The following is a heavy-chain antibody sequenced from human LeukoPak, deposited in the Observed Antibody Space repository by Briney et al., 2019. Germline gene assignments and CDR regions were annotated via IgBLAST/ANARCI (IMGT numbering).Heavy chain of an antibody. CDR3: ARDASYGIFDY. V-gene: IGHV3-7*05. Sequence: PGGSLRLSCAASGFTFSDYWMNWVRQAPGKGLEWVANIKKDGSEKYYGDSVKGRFTISRDNAKKSLYLQMNNLRAEDTAVYYCARDASYGIFDYWGQGTLVTVSS. CDR1: GFTFSDYW. CDR2: IKKDGSEK. J-gene: IGHJ4*02. D-gene: IGHD5-18*01.